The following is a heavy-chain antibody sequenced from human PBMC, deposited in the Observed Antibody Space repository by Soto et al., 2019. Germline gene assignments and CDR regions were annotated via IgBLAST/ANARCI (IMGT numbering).Heavy chain of an antibody. CDR1: GGSISSGDYY. Sequence: PSETLSLTCTVSGGSISSGDYYWSWIRQPPGKGLEWIGYIYYSGSTYYNPSLKSRVTISVDTSNNQFSLKLSSVTAADTAVYYHARLAPHCARSCYYYREGFIDPWGQGTLVTVSS. V-gene: IGHV4-30-4*01. CDR2: IYYSGST. J-gene: IGHJ5*01. D-gene: IGHD3-22*01. CDR3: ARLAPHCARSCYYYREGFIDP.